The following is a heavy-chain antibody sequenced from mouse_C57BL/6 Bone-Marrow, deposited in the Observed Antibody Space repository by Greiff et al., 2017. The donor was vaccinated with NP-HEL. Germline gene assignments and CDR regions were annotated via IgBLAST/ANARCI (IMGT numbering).Heavy chain of an antibody. J-gene: IGHJ1*03. CDR2: IHPNSGST. D-gene: IGHD1-1*01. V-gene: IGHV1-64*01. CDR1: GYTFTSYW. Sequence: VQLVESGAELVKPGASVKLSCKASGYTFTSYWMHWVKQRPGQGLEWIGMIHPNSGSTNYNEKFKSKATLTVDKSSSTAYMQLSSLTSEDSAVYYCANTVVDWYFDVGGTGTTVTVSS. CDR3: ANTVVDWYFDV.